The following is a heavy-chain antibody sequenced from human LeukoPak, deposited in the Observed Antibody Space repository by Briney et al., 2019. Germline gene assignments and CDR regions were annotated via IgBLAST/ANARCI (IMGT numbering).Heavy chain of an antibody. J-gene: IGHJ4*02. CDR3: AKDKRSYYYDSSGYYWTPERY. CDR2: INNDGSST. D-gene: IGHD3-22*01. V-gene: IGHV3-74*01. CDR1: GFTFSSYW. Sequence: GGSLRLSCAASGFTFSSYWMHWVRQAPGNGLVWVSRINNDGSSTSYADSVKGRFTISRDNSKNTLYLQMNSLRAEDTAVYYCAKDKRSYYYDSSGYYWTPERYWGQGTLVTVSS.